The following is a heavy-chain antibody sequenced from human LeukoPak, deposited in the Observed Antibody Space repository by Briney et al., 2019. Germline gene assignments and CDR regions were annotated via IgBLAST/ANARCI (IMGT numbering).Heavy chain of an antibody. CDR3: ARGIAVAARMDV. Sequence: GASVTLSFKASGYTFTIYYMHWVRQPPAQGLEGMGIITPSGGSTSYAQKFQGRVTMTRDTSTSTVYMELSSLRSEDTAVYYCARGIAVAARMDVWGKGTTVTISS. CDR2: ITPSGGST. V-gene: IGHV1-46*01. D-gene: IGHD6-19*01. J-gene: IGHJ6*04. CDR1: GYTFTIYY.